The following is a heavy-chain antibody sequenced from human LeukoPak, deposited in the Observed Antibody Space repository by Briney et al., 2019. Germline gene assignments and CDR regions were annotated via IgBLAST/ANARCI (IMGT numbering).Heavy chain of an antibody. Sequence: GGSLRLSCAASGFTFSSYGMNWVRQAPGKGLEWVSYISSSSTMYYADSVKGRFTISGDNAKNSLYLQMNSLRAEDTAVYYCARDPGTYYYYYMDVWGKGTTVTVSS. CDR1: GFTFSSYG. J-gene: IGHJ6*03. CDR2: ISSSSTM. CDR3: ARDPGTYYYYYMDV. V-gene: IGHV3-48*01.